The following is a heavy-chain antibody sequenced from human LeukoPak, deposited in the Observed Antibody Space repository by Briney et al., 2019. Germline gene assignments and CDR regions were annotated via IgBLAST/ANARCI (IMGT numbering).Heavy chain of an antibody. CDR3: AKDLRVVVVPAATEGFDY. J-gene: IGHJ4*02. V-gene: IGHV3-23*01. CDR2: ISGSGGST. D-gene: IGHD2-2*01. CDR1: GFTFSSYA. Sequence: GGSLRLSCAASGFTFSSYAMSWVRQAPGKGLEWVSAISGSGGSTYYADSVKGRFTISRDNSENTLYLQMNSLRAEDTAVYYCAKDLRVVVVPAATEGFDYWGQGTLVTVSS.